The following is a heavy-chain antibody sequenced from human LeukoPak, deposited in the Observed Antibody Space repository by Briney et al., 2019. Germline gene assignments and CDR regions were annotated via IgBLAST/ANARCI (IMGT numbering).Heavy chain of an antibody. D-gene: IGHD3-16*01. V-gene: IGHV3-30*18. CDR2: ISYDGSNK. J-gene: IGHJ4*02. CDR3: AKDVAVYYDYVWGSPDY. CDR1: GFTFSSYG. Sequence: GGSLRLSCAASGFTFSSYGMHWVRQAPGKGLEWVAVISYDGSNKYYADSVKGRFTISRDNSKNTLYLQMNSLRAEDTAVYHCAKDVAVYYDYVWGSPDYWGQGTLVTVSS.